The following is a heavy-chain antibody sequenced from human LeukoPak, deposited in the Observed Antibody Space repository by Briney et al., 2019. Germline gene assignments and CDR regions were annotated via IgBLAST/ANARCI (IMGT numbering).Heavy chain of an antibody. J-gene: IGHJ3*02. D-gene: IGHD2-8*01. CDR2: ISTYKGNT. CDR3: ARDVSHGLDI. Sequence: ASVKVSCRASGHTFTKNGISWVRQAPGQGLEWMGWISTYKGNTNYAQKLQGRVTLTTDTSTSTAYIELRSLRSDDTAVYYCARDVSHGLDIWGQGTVVTVSS. CDR1: GHTFTKNG. V-gene: IGHV1-18*01.